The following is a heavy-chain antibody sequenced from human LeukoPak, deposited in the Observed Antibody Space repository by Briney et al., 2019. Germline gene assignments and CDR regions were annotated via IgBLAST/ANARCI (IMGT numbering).Heavy chain of an antibody. CDR1: GYTFTGYY. CDR2: INPNSGGT. V-gene: IGHV1-2*02. CDR3: ANRLTGYYN. Sequence: GASVKVSCKASGYTFTGYYMHWVRQAPGQGLEWMGWINPNSGGTNYAQKFQGRVTMTEDTSTDTAYMELSSLRSEDTAVYYCANRLTGYYNWGQGTLVTVSS. D-gene: IGHD3-9*01. J-gene: IGHJ4*02.